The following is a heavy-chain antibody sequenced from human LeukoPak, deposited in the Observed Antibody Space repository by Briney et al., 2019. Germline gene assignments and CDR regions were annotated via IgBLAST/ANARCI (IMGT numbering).Heavy chain of an antibody. V-gene: IGHV3-23*01. CDR2: ISGSGGST. Sequence: PGGSLRLSCAASGFTFSSYAMSWVRQAPGKGLEWVSAISGSGGSTYYADSVKGRFTISRDNSKNTLYLQTNSLRAEDTAVYYCAKYIVVVPAARLGSGNYFDYWGQGTLVTVSS. J-gene: IGHJ4*02. CDR3: AKYIVVVPAARLGSGNYFDY. CDR1: GFTFSSYA. D-gene: IGHD2-2*01.